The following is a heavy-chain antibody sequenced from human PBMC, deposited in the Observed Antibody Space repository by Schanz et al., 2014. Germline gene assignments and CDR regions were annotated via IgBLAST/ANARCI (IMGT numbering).Heavy chain of an antibody. CDR2: IVPIAGIT. CDR3: AGTYCSSTSCYTGYYYMDV. Sequence: QVQLVQSGAEVRKPGASVKVSCKASGGTFSSDTFSWVRQAPGQGLEWMGRIVPIAGITNYAQRFQGRVTITADKSSDTAYMELSSLRSDDTAVYYCAGTYCSSTSCYTGYYYMDVWGKGTTVTVSS. CDR1: GGTFSSDT. J-gene: IGHJ6*03. V-gene: IGHV1-69*02. D-gene: IGHD2-2*02.